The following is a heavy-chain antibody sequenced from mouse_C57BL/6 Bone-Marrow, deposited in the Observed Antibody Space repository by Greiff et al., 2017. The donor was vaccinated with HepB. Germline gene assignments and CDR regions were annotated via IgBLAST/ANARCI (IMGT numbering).Heavy chain of an antibody. CDR3: ARSGYYGSRGFDY. CDR1: GYAFTNYL. CDR2: INPGSGGT. J-gene: IGHJ2*01. Sequence: QVQLKQSGAELVRPGTSVKVSCKASGYAFTNYLIEWVKQRPGQGLEWIGVINPGSGGTNYNEKFKGKATLTADKSSSTAYMQLSSLTSEDSAVYFWARSGYYGSRGFDYWGQGTTLTVSS. V-gene: IGHV1-54*01. D-gene: IGHD1-1*01.